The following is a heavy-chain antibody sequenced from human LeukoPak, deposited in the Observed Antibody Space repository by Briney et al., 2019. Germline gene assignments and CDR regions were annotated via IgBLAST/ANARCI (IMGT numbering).Heavy chain of an antibody. CDR1: RLTFSSSA. Sequence: GGSLRLSCAASRLTFSSSAISWVRQAPGKGLEWLSTFNGGGDATYYADSVKGRFTISRDTSKNTLYLQMSSLRTEDTAIYYCAQANPAARGVYFDFWGQGTLVTVSS. CDR2: FNGGGDAT. J-gene: IGHJ4*02. D-gene: IGHD3-10*01. V-gene: IGHV3-23*01. CDR3: AQANPAARGVYFDF.